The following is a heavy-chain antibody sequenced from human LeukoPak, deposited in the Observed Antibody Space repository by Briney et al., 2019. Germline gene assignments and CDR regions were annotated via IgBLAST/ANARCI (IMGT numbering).Heavy chain of an antibody. CDR1: GFTFSNYI. CDR3: ARGRDDSGWHPLDAFDF. J-gene: IGHJ3*01. D-gene: IGHD6-19*01. Sequence: GGSLTLACAASGFTFSNYIMHWVRQAPGKGLEWVSDINSRSTTLYYADSVKGRFTISRDNAKNSLSLRMSSLRAEDTAVYYCARGRDDSGWHPLDAFDFWGHGTVVIVSS. CDR2: INSRSTTL. V-gene: IGHV3-48*01.